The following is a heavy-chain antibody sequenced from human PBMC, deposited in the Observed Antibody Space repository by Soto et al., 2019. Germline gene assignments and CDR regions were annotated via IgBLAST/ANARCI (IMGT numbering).Heavy chain of an antibody. Sequence: EVQLVESGGGLVQPGRSLRLSCAASGFTFDDYAMHWVRQAPGKGLEWVSGISWNSGSIGYADSVKGRFTISRDNAKNSLDRQRNSLSAEDTALYYCAKAGFWSGYYSLVDYWGQGTLVTVSS. CDR2: ISWNSGSI. V-gene: IGHV3-9*01. D-gene: IGHD3-3*01. CDR1: GFTFDDYA. J-gene: IGHJ4*02. CDR3: AKAGFWSGYYSLVDY.